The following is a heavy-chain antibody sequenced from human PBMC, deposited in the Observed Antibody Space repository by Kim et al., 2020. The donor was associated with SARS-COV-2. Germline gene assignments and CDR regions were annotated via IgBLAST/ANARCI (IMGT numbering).Heavy chain of an antibody. CDR2: ISAYNGNT. CDR1: GYTFTSYG. Sequence: ASVKVSCKASGYTFTSYGISWVRQAPGQGLEWMGWISAYNGNTNYAQKLQGRVTMTTDTSTSTAYMELSSLRSDDTAVYYCVVYYYDSSVVHWGQGTLVTVSP. J-gene: IGHJ4*02. CDR3: VVYYYDSSVVH. D-gene: IGHD3-22*01. V-gene: IGHV1-18*01.